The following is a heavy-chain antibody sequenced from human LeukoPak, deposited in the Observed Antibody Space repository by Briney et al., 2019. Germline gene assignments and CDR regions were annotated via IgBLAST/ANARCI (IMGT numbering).Heavy chain of an antibody. CDR3: ARGYYDLLTGHVVTYYFDY. D-gene: IGHD3-9*01. V-gene: IGHV1-3*01. CDR1: GYTFTNYA. Sequence: ASVKVSCKASGYTFTNYAVHWVRQAPGQRLEWMGWINAGNGKTNYSQRFQGRVTLTRDTSASTVYMELRSLRSEDTALYYCARGYYDLLTGHVVTYYFDYWGQGTLVTVSS. CDR2: INAGNGKT. J-gene: IGHJ4*02.